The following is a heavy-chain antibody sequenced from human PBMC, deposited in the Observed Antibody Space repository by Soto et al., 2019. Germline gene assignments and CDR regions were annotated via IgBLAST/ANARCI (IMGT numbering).Heavy chain of an antibody. V-gene: IGHV3-30*03. CDR2: ISSDGSNT. Sequence: GGSLRLSCAASGFTFSSYGMHWVRQAPGKGLEWVAVISSDGSNTYYADSVKGRFTISRDNAKNTLYLQMNRLRAEDTAVYYCARPLTPQNYYDNNPFDYWGQGTLVTVSS. CDR3: ARPLTPQNYYDNNPFDY. CDR1: GFTFSSYG. D-gene: IGHD3-22*01. J-gene: IGHJ4*02.